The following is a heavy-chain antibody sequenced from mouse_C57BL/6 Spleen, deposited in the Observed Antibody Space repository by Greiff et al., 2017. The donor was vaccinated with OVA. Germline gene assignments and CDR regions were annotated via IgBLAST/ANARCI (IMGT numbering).Heavy chain of an antibody. D-gene: IGHD2-1*01. CDR3: ARGGNYGTDWYFDV. V-gene: IGHV1-39*01. Sequence: VQLKQSGPELVKPGASVKISCKASGYSFTDYNMNWVKQSNGKSLEWIGVINPNYGTTSYNQKFKGKATLTVDQSSSTAYMQLNSLTSEDSAVYYCARGGNYGTDWYFDVWGTGTTVTVSS. J-gene: IGHJ1*03. CDR1: GYSFTDYN. CDR2: INPNYGTT.